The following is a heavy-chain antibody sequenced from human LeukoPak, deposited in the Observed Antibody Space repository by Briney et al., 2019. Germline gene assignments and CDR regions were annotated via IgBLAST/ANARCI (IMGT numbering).Heavy chain of an antibody. CDR3: ARKRRDGSLDY. D-gene: IGHD5-12*01. Sequence: GGSLRLSCAASGFTVSSNYMSWVRQAPGKGLEWVSVIYSGGSTYYADSVKGRSTISRDNSKNTLYLQMNSLRAEDTAVYYCARKRRDGSLDYWGQGTLVTVSS. J-gene: IGHJ4*02. CDR2: IYSGGST. V-gene: IGHV3-66*01. CDR1: GFTVSSNY.